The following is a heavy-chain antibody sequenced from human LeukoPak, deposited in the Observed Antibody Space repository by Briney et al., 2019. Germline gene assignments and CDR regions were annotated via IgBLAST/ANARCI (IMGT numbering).Heavy chain of an antibody. D-gene: IGHD3-22*01. V-gene: IGHV1-24*01. Sequence: ASVKVSCKVSGYTLTELSMHWVRQAPGKGLEWMGGFDLEDGETIYAQKFQGRVTMTEDTSTDTAYMELSSLRSEDTAVYYCATEPTRYYYDSSGYGPDWGQGTLVTVSS. CDR3: ATEPTRYYYDSSGYGPD. J-gene: IGHJ4*02. CDR2: FDLEDGET. CDR1: GYTLTELS.